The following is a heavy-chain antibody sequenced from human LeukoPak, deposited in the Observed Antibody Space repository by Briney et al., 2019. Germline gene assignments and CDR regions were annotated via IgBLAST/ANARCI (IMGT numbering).Heavy chain of an antibody. D-gene: IGHD1-1*01. CDR3: ARDGGNGVDY. V-gene: IGHV4-59*01. CDR2: IYYSGST. J-gene: IGHJ4*02. Sequence: SETLSLTCTVSGGSISSYYWSWIRQPPGKGLEWIGYIYYSGSTNYNPSLKSRVTISVDTSKNQFSLELSSVTAADTAVYYCARDGGNGVDYWGQGTLVTVSS. CDR1: GGSISSYY.